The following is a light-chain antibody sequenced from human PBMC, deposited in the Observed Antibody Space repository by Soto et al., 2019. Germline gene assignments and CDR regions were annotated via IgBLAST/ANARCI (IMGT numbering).Light chain of an antibody. CDR1: QGIRNY. J-gene: IGKJ4*01. CDR3: QKYNTAPLT. CDR2: AAS. V-gene: IGKV1-27*01. Sequence: DIQMTQSPSSLSASIGDRVTITCRASQGIRNYLAWYQQHPGKVPKLLIYAASTLQSGVPSRFSGSGSGTDFTLTISSLQPEDGATYYCQKYNTAPLTFGGGTKVEIK.